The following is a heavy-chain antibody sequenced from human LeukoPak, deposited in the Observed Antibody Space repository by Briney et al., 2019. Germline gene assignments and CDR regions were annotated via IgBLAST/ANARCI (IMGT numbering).Heavy chain of an antibody. V-gene: IGHV1-24*01. J-gene: IGHJ4*02. CDR1: GSTLAETS. CDR2: YDPEEGGI. CDR3: AGDRGITVTKDFDY. Sequence: GASVKVSCKVSGSTLAETSIHWLRQAPGKGLEWMGGYDPEEGGIIYAQKFLDRVTMTEDTSTTTAYMEVNSLRSEDTAVYFCAGDRGITVTKDFDYWGQGTLVTVSS. D-gene: IGHD4-17*01.